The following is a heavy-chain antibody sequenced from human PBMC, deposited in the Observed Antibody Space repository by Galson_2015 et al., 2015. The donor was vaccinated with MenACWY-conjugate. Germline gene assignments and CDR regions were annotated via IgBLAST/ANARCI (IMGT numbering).Heavy chain of an antibody. D-gene: IGHD3-22*01. Sequence: SLRLSCAASGFTFSTYGMHWVRQAPGKGLEWVALISYDGNNNYYADSVQGRFTISRDNSKNTLYLQMNSLRAEDTAVYYCAKDRGPDYYDRSGYFFYYYGMDVWGQGTTVTVSS. CDR3: AKDRGPDYYDRSGYFFYYYGMDV. CDR2: ISYDGNNN. CDR1: GFTFSTYG. V-gene: IGHV3-30*18. J-gene: IGHJ6*02.